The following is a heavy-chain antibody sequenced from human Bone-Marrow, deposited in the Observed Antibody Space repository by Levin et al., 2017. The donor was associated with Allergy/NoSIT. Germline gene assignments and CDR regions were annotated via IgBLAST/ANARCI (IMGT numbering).Heavy chain of an antibody. V-gene: IGHV3-66*01. Sequence: PGGSLRLSCAASGFTVSNNYMSWARQAPGKGLEWVSLIYRGGTTYYAHSVKGRFTISRDNSNKTLYLQMNSLGAEDTAVYYCARRYYALGTYYLDVWGKGTTVTVAS. CDR1: GFTVSNNY. D-gene: IGHD3-16*01. CDR2: IYRGGTT. CDR3: ARRYYALGTYYLDV. J-gene: IGHJ6*03.